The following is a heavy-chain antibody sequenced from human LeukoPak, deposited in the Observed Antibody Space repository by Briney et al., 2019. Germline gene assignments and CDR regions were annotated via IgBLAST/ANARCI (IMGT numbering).Heavy chain of an antibody. J-gene: IGHJ5*02. V-gene: IGHV4-59*01. Sequence: SETLSLTYTVSGGSISSYYWSWIRQPPGKGLEWTGYIYYSGSTNYNPSLKSRVTISVDTSKNQFSLKLSSVTAADTAVYYCARDRGFGIAVAGTSSMGWFDPWGQGTLVTVSS. CDR3: ARDRGFGIAVAGTSSMGWFDP. CDR2: IYYSGST. D-gene: IGHD6-19*01. CDR1: GGSISSYY.